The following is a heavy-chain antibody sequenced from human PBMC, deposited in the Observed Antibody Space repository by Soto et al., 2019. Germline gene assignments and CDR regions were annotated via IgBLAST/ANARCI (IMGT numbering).Heavy chain of an antibody. CDR2: ISDGGRAM. CDR3: AAERGVGSGGYPKCF. D-gene: IGHD6-19*01. V-gene: IGHV3-11*01. CDR1: GFTFSDYY. J-gene: IGHJ4*02. Sequence: QVQLVESGGGLVKPGGSLRLSCAASGFTFSDYYMTWIRQAPGKGLEWVSCISDGGRAMYYADSVKGRFTISRDNADNLLFLQMNRPRGGETAGYFWAAERGVGSGGYPKCFWGQGSLVTVSS.